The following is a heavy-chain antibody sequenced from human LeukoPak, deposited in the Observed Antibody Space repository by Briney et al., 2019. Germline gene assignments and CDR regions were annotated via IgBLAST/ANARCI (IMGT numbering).Heavy chain of an antibody. V-gene: IGHV3-23*01. CDR1: GFTFSSYA. J-gene: IGHJ5*02. CDR2: ISGSGGST. Sequence: GGSLRLSCAASGFTFSSYAMSWVRQAPGRGLEWVSGISGSGGSTYYADSVKGRFTISRDNSKNTLYVQMNSLRAGDTAVYYCAKGRDVLRFMEWWAWGQGTLVTVSS. D-gene: IGHD3-3*01. CDR3: AKGRDVLRFMEWWA.